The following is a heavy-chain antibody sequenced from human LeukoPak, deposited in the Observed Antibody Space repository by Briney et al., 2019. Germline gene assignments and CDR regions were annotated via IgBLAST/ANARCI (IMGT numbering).Heavy chain of an antibody. CDR3: AKSLVDYDFWSGPDY. CDR2: IRYDGSNK. CDR1: GFTFSSYG. D-gene: IGHD3-3*01. Sequence: GGSLRLSCAASGFTFSSYGMHWVRQAPGKGLEWVAFIRYDGSNKYYADCVKGRFTISRDNSKNTLYLQMNSLRAEDTAMYYCAKSLVDYDFWSGPDYWGQGTLVTVSS. V-gene: IGHV3-30*02. J-gene: IGHJ4*02.